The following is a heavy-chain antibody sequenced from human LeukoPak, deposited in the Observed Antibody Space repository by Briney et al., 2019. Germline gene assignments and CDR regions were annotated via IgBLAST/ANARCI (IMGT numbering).Heavy chain of an antibody. CDR1: GFTFSSYG. CDR2: IRYDGSNK. Sequence: GGSLRLSCAASGFTFSSYGMHWVRQAPGKGLEWVAFIRYDGSNKYYADSVKGRFTISRDNSKNTLYLQMNSLRAEDTAVYYCAKDLRYLDWLPYYFDYWGQGTLVTVSS. J-gene: IGHJ4*02. CDR3: AKDLRYLDWLPYYFDY. V-gene: IGHV3-30*02. D-gene: IGHD3-9*01.